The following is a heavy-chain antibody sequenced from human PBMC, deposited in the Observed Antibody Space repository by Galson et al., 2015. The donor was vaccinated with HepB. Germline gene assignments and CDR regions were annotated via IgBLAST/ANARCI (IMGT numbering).Heavy chain of an antibody. J-gene: IGHJ3*02. CDR3: ARLEAAAVFGPPEAFDI. CDR2: IYYSGST. CDR1: GGSISSYY. V-gene: IGHV4-59*07. D-gene: IGHD6-13*01. Sequence: DTLSLTCTVSGGSISSYYWSWIRQPPGKGLEWIGYIYYSGSTNYNPSLKSRFTISVNTSKNQFSLKLSSVTAADTAVYYCARLEAAAVFGPPEAFDIWGQGTMVTVSS.